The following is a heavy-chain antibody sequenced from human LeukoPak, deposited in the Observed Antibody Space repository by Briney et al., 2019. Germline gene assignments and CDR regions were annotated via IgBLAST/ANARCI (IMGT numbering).Heavy chain of an antibody. V-gene: IGHV1-18*01. CDR1: GYTFTSYG. CDR3: ARDRGYSGYGNSWFDP. D-gene: IGHD5-12*01. CDR2: ISAYNGNT. J-gene: IGHJ5*02. Sequence: ASVKVSCKASGYTFTSYGISWVRQAPGQGLEWMGWISAYNGNTNYAQKLQGRVTMTTDTSTSTAYMDLRSLRSDDTAVYYCARDRGYSGYGNSWFDPWGQGTLVTVSS.